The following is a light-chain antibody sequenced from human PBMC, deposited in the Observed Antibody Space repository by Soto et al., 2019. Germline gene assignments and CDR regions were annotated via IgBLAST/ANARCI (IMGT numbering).Light chain of an antibody. J-gene: IGLJ3*02. CDR2: LNSDGSH. CDR1: SGHNTYA. Sequence: QPVLTQSPSASASLGASVKLTCTLSSGHNTYAIAWHQQQPEKGPRYLMKLNSDGSHSKGDGIPDRFSGSSSGAERYLTISSLQSEDEADYYCQTWGTGSWVFGGGTKHTVL. CDR3: QTWGTGSWV. V-gene: IGLV4-69*01.